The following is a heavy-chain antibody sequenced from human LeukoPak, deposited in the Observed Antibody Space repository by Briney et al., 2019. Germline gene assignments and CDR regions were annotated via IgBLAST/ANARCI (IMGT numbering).Heavy chain of an antibody. CDR2: NYYSGST. Sequence: ASQTLSLTCTVSGDSISSSSYYWGWIRQPQGKGLEWIGSNYYSGSTYYNSSLKSRVTISVDTSKNQFSLKLSSVTAADTAVYYCARQFYYGSGFDPWGQGTLVTVSS. V-gene: IGHV4-39*01. CDR1: GDSISSSSYY. D-gene: IGHD3-10*01. J-gene: IGHJ5*02. CDR3: ARQFYYGSGFDP.